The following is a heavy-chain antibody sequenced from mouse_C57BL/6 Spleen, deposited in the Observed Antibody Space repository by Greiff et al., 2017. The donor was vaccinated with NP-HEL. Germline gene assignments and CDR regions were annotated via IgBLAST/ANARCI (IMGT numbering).Heavy chain of an antibody. CDR1: GYTFTDYE. V-gene: IGHV1-15*01. D-gene: IGHD1-1*01. Sequence: VKLMESGAGLVRPGASVTLSCKASGYTFTDYEMHWVKQTPVHGLEWIGAIDPETGGTAYNQKFKGKAILTADKSSSTAYMELRSLTSEDSAVYYCTRWRYYYGTPFAYWGQGTLVTVSA. CDR2: IDPETGGT. CDR3: TRWRYYYGTPFAY. J-gene: IGHJ3*01.